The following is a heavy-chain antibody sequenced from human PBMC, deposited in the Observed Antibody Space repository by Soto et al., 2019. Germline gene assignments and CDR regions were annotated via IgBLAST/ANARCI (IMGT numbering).Heavy chain of an antibody. J-gene: IGHJ6*02. Sequence: VQLVESGGGLVQPGGSLRLSCAASGIPVSSNYMTWVRQAPGKGLEWVSVLHSGGDTYYENSVKGRFTISRHDSTNTLFLQMNSLTPEDTAVYYCARDGPYYYASRMDVWGQGTTVTVSS. V-gene: IGHV3-53*04. CDR1: GIPVSSNY. D-gene: IGHD3-10*01. CDR2: LHSGGDT. CDR3: ARDGPYYYASRMDV.